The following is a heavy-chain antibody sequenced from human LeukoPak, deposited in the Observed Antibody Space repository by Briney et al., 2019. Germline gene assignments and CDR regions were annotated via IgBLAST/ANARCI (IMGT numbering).Heavy chain of an antibody. CDR3: ARERREYCSGGSCYGSYYYYYMDV. V-gene: IGHV3-11*01. CDR2: ISSSGSTI. CDR1: GFTFSDYY. Sequence: GGSLRLSCAASGFTFSDYYMSWIRQAPGKGLEWVSYISSSGSTIYYADSVKGRFTISRDNAKNSLYLQMNSLRAEDTAVYYCARERREYCSGGSCYGSYYYYYMDVWGKGTTVTISS. J-gene: IGHJ6*03. D-gene: IGHD2-15*01.